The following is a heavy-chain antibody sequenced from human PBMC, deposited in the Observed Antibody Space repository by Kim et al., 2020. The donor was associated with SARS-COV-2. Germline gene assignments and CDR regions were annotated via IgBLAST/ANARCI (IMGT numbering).Heavy chain of an antibody. CDR1: GFTFSNAW. CDR2: IKSKTDGGTT. V-gene: IGHV3-15*01. CDR3: TTGWLNYYYYGMDV. D-gene: IGHD2-15*01. J-gene: IGHJ6*02. Sequence: GGSLRLSCAASGFTFSNAWMSWVRQAPGKGLEWVGRIKSKTDGGTTDYAAPVKGRFTISRDDSKNTLYLQMNSLKTEDTAVYYCTTGWLNYYYYGMDVWGQGTTVTVSS.